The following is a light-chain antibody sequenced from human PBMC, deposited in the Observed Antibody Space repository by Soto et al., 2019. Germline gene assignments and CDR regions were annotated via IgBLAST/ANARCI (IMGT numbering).Light chain of an antibody. J-gene: IGLJ2*01. CDR3: QVWDITSDHVV. V-gene: IGLV3-21*04. CDR1: NIEITS. Sequence: SYELTQPPSVSVAPGKTAEITCGGDNIEITSVRWYQQKPDQAPVLVIFYDSDRPSGIPERFSGSISGNTATLTISRVEAGDEADYYCQVWDITSDHVVFGGGTKLTVL. CDR2: YDS.